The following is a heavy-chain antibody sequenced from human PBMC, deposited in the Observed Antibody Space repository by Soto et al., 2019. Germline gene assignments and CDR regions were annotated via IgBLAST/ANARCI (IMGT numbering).Heavy chain of an antibody. CDR1: VFTFLSFT. CDR3: TRDASRDSSARGWFDP. CDR2: ISSNSAYI. D-gene: IGHD6-13*01. J-gene: IGHJ5*02. Sequence: PGGSLRLSCASSVFTFLSFTMNWVRQAPGKGLEWVSTISSNSAYIYYTDALRGRFTISRDNAKNSLHLQMNSLRAEGTAVYYCTRDASRDSSARGWFDPWGPGTLVTVSS. V-gene: IGHV3-21*01.